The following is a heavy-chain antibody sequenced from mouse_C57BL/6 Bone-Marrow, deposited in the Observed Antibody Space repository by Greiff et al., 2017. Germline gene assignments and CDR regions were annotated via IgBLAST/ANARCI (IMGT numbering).Heavy chain of an antibody. CDR2: IYPGGGYT. J-gene: IGHJ4*01. V-gene: IGHV1-63*01. D-gene: IGHD1-1*01. CDR3: ARSSPYARDY. Sequence: QVQLKQSGAELVRPGTSVKMSCKASGYTFTNYWIGWAKQRPGTGLEWIGEIYPGGGYTNHNEKFKGMATLTADKSSSTAYMQFSSLTSEDSAIYYCARSSPYARDYWGQGTSVTVSS. CDR1: GYTFTNYW.